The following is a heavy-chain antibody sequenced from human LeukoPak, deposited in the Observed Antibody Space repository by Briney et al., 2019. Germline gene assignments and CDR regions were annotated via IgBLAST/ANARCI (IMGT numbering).Heavy chain of an antibody. CDR3: AREGSSWYGEDFDY. D-gene: IGHD6-13*01. J-gene: IGHJ4*02. CDR1: GFTFSSYS. V-gene: IGHV3-21*01. Sequence: GGSLRLSCAASGFTFSSYSMNWVRQAPGKGLEWVSSISSSSSYIYYADSVKGRFTISRDNAKNSLYLQMNSLRAEDTAVYYCAREGSSWYGEDFDYWGQGTLVTVSS. CDR2: ISSSSSYI.